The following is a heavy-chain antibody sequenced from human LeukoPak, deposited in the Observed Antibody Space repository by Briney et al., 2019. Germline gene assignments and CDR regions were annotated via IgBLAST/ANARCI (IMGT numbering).Heavy chain of an antibody. CDR3: ARGLRRGYSYGYAGGDYFDY. CDR1: GGSLSGYY. J-gene: IGHJ4*02. D-gene: IGHD5-18*01. Sequence: PSETLSLTCAVYGGSLSGYYWSWIRQPPGKGLEWIGEINHSGSTNYNPSLKSRVTISVDTSKNQFSLKLSSVTAADTAVYYCARGLRRGYSYGYAGGDYFDYWGQGTLVTVSS. V-gene: IGHV4-34*01. CDR2: INHSGST.